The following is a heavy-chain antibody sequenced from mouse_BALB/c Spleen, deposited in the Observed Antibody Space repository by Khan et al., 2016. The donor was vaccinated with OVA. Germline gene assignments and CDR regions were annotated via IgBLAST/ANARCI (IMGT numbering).Heavy chain of an antibody. CDR2: ISTYYDDA. CDR1: GYTFTDYA. V-gene: IGHV1S137*01. D-gene: IGHD1-1*01. J-gene: IGHJ4*01. Sequence: QVQLKQSGAELVRPGVSVKISCKGSGYTFTDYAMHWVKQSHAQSLEWIGVISTYYDDASYNQKFKGKATMTVDNSSSTAYLELARLTSEDSAIYYCARNYYGTRNAMDYWGQGTSVTVSS. CDR3: ARNYYGTRNAMDY.